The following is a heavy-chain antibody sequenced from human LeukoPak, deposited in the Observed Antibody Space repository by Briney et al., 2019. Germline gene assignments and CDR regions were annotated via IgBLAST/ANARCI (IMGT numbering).Heavy chain of an antibody. J-gene: IGHJ5*02. CDR2: ISSSGSTI. Sequence: GGSLGLSCAASGFTFSSYSMNWVRQAPGKGLEWVSYISSSGSTIYYADSVKGRFTISRDNAKNSLYLQMNSLRAEDTAVYYCARDFSTVTTYWFDPWGQGTLVTVSS. CDR1: GFTFSSYS. D-gene: IGHD4-11*01. V-gene: IGHV3-48*04. CDR3: ARDFSTVTTYWFDP.